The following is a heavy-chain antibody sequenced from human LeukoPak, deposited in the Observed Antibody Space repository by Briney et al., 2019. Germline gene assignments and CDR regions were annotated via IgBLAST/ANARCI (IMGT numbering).Heavy chain of an antibody. CDR2: ISWNSGSI. D-gene: IGHD2-2*02. V-gene: IGHV3-9*01. CDR3: AKARCSSTSRYTDY. Sequence: GGSLRLSCAASGFTFDDYAMHWVRQAPGKGLEWVSGISWNSGSIGYADSVKGRFTISRDNAKNSLYLQMNSLRAEDTASYYCAKARCSSTSRYTDYWGQGTLVTVSS. CDR1: GFTFDDYA. J-gene: IGHJ4*02.